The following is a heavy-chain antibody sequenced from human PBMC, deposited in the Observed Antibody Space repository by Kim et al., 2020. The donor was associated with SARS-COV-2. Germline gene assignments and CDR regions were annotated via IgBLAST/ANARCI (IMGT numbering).Heavy chain of an antibody. CDR3: ARMYYYGSGTYYYYGMDV. J-gene: IGHJ6*02. D-gene: IGHD3-10*01. Sequence: KGRFTISRDNAKNSLYLQMNSLRAEDTAVYYCARMYYYGSGTYYYYGMDVWGQGTTVTVSS. V-gene: IGHV3-11*06.